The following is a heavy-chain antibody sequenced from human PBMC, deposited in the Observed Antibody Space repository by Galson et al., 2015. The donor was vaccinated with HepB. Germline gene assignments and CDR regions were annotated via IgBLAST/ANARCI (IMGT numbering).Heavy chain of an antibody. D-gene: IGHD3-10*01. CDR1: GFAFSSYA. CDR2: ISGSGGST. Sequence: SLRLSCAASGFAFSSYAMSWVRQAPGKGLEWVSAISGSGGSTYYADSVKGRFTIPRDNSKNTLYLQMNSLRAEDTAVYYCAKAPITMVRGVTDYWGQGTLVTVSS. J-gene: IGHJ4*02. V-gene: IGHV3-23*01. CDR3: AKAPITMVRGVTDY.